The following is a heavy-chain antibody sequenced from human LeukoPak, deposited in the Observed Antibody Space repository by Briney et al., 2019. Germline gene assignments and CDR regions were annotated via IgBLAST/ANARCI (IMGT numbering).Heavy chain of an antibody. CDR1: GFTFSSYA. D-gene: IGHD1-26*01. CDR2: ISCDGSSK. V-gene: IGHV3-30-3*01. CDR3: ARDARRGSTFDY. J-gene: IGHJ4*02. Sequence: GGSLRLSCAASGFTFSSYAMHWVRQAPGKGLEWVAVISCDGSSKYYADSVKGRFTISRDNSKNTLYLQMNSLRAEDTAVYYCARDARRGSTFDYRGQGTLVTVSS.